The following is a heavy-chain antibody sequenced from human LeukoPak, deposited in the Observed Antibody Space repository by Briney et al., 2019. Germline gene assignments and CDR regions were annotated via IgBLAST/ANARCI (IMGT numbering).Heavy chain of an antibody. CDR3: ASRDGYNWFDP. V-gene: IGHV4-30-4*01. CDR2: IYYSGKT. CDR1: GDSITSDNYF. D-gene: IGHD5-24*01. Sequence: SETLSLTCTVPGDSITSDNYFWSWVRQPPGKGLEWIGYIYYSGKTYYNPSLESRLIISADTSKNQFSLRLNSVTAADTAVYYCASRDGYNWFDPWGQGTLVTVSS. J-gene: IGHJ5*02.